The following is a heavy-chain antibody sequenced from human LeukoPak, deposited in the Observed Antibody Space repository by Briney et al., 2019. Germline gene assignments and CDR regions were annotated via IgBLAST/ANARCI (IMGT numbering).Heavy chain of an antibody. CDR3: AKGKAFIAAAGPLDY. V-gene: IGHV3-30*18. Sequence: GGSLRLSCAVSGFTFNTYGMHWVRQAPGKGLEWVAVISYDGSNKYYADSVKGRFTISRDNSKNTLYLQMNSLRAEDTAVYYCAKGKAFIAAAGPLDYWGQGTLVTVSS. CDR2: ISYDGSNK. J-gene: IGHJ4*02. D-gene: IGHD6-13*01. CDR1: GFTFNTYG.